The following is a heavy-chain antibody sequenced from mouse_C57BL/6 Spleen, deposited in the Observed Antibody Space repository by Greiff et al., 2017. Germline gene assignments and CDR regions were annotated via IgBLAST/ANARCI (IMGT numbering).Heavy chain of an antibody. CDR2: INPNNGGT. Sequence: VQLQQSGPELVKPGASVKISCKASGYTFTDYYMNWVKQSLGKSLEWIGDINPNNGGTSYNQKFKGKATLTVDKSSSTAYMELRSLTSEDSAVYYCARANYREVYYAMDYWGQGTSVTVSS. CDR3: ARANYREVYYAMDY. J-gene: IGHJ4*01. V-gene: IGHV1-26*01. CDR1: GYTFTDYY. D-gene: IGHD2-1*01.